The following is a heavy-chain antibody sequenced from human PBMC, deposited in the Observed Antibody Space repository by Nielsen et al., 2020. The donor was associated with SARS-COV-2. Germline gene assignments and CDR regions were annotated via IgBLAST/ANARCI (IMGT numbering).Heavy chain of an antibody. D-gene: IGHD5-24*01. CDR1: GGSFSGYH. CDR3: ARWDGDNWFDP. Sequence: SETLSLTCSVYGGSFSGYHWSWIRQPPGKGLEWIGSIYYSGSTYYNPSLKSRVTISVDRSKNQFSLKLSSVTAADTAVYYCARWDGDNWFDPWGQGTLVTVSS. J-gene: IGHJ5*02. CDR2: IYYSGST. V-gene: IGHV4-34*01.